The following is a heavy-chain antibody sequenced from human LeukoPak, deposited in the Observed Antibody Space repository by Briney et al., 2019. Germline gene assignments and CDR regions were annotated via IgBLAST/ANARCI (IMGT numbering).Heavy chain of an antibody. J-gene: IGHJ6*03. CDR2: IYYSGRS. CDR1: GGSISSSTDS. Sequence: PSETLSLTCTVSGGSISSSTDSWGWIRQPPGKGLEWIGSIYYSGRSYYKVSLKSRVTISVDTSNNQFSLKLSSVTAADTALYXCARAPLSSAYLHYYSMDVWGKGTTVTVSS. D-gene: IGHD3-3*01. V-gene: IGHV4-39*07. CDR3: ARAPLSSAYLHYYSMDV.